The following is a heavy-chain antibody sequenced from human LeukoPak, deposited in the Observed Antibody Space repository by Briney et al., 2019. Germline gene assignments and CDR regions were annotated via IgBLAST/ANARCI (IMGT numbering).Heavy chain of an antibody. CDR2: INHSGST. D-gene: IGHD3-10*01. V-gene: IGHV4-34*01. CDR3: ARGGPTGSGSNYFDY. CDR1: GGSFSGYY. Sequence: KPSETLSLTCAVYGGSFSGYYWSWIRQPPGKGLEWIGEINHSGSTNYNPSLKSRVTISVDTSENQFSLKLSSVTAADTAVYYCARGGPTGSGSNYFDYWGQGTLVTVSS. J-gene: IGHJ4*02.